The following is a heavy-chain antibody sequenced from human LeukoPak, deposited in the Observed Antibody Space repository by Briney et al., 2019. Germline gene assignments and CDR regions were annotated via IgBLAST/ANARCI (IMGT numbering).Heavy chain of an antibody. CDR1: GYTFTGYY. CDR3: ARPIVDYGDYGH. Sequence: ASVKVSCKASGYTFTGYYMHWVRQAPGQGLEWMGWINPNSGGTNYAQKFQGRVTMTRDTSISTAYMELSRLRSDDTAMYYCARPIVDYGDYGHWGQGTLVTVSS. J-gene: IGHJ4*02. V-gene: IGHV1-2*02. CDR2: INPNSGGT. D-gene: IGHD4-17*01.